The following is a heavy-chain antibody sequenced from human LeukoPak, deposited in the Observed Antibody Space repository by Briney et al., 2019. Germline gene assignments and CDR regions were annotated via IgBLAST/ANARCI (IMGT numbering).Heavy chain of an antibody. V-gene: IGHV4-4*07. Sequence: SETLSLTCTVSGGSISIYYWSWIRQPAGKGLEWIGRIYTSGSTNYNPSLKSRVTMSVDTSKNQFSLKLSSVTAADTAVYYCARIAYDFWSGYLDYWGQGTLVTVSS. CDR1: GGSISIYY. CDR2: IYTSGST. D-gene: IGHD3-3*01. CDR3: ARIAYDFWSGYLDY. J-gene: IGHJ4*02.